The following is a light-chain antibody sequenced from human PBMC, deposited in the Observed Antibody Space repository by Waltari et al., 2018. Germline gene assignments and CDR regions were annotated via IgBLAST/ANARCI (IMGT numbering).Light chain of an antibody. CDR3: QKYNSAPS. CDR2: AAS. V-gene: IGKV1-27*01. CDR1: QGISNY. Sequence: DIQMTQSPSSLSASVGDRVTITCRASQGISNYLAWYQQKPGRVPKLLIYAASTLQSGVPSRFSGSGSGTDFTLTISSLQPEDVATYYCQKYNSAPSFGGGTKVEIK. J-gene: IGKJ4*01.